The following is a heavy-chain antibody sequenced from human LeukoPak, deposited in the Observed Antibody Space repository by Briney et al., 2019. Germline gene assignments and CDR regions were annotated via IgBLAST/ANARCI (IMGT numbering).Heavy chain of an antibody. CDR1: GFTFSTFW. V-gene: IGHV3-7*01. Sequence: GGSLRLSCAASGFTFSTFWMTWVRQAPGKGLEWVANIKPDGSEKSYVDSVKGRFTVSRDNAKNSLYLQMNSLRAEDTAVYYCAREGYCSTTNCHFDYWGQGTLVSVSS. CDR2: IKPDGSEK. J-gene: IGHJ4*02. CDR3: AREGYCSTTNCHFDY. D-gene: IGHD2-2*01.